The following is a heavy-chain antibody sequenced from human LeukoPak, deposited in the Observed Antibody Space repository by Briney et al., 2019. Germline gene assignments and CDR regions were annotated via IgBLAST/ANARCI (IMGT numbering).Heavy chain of an antibody. CDR2: FDPEDGET. CDR3: ATTDYGHYEPYFQH. V-gene: IGHV1-24*01. Sequence: ASVKVSCKVSGYTLTELSMHWVRQAPGKGLEWMGGFDPEDGETIYAQKFQGRVTMTEDTSTDTAYMELSSLRSDDTAVYYCATTDYGHYEPYFQHWGQGTLVTVSS. J-gene: IGHJ1*01. CDR1: GYTLTELS. D-gene: IGHD4-17*01.